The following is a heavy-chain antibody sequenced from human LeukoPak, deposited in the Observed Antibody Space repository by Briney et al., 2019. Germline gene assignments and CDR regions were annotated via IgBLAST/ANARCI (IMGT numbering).Heavy chain of an antibody. CDR3: TRGNPMDV. CDR2: IKQDGSEK. CDR1: GFIFSNYW. J-gene: IGHJ6*02. V-gene: IGHV3-7*01. Sequence: PGGFLRLSCAASGFIFSNYWMIWVRQAPGKGLECMASIKQDGSEKTYVDSVKGRFTISRNNADNSVDLQMNSLKDEDTAVYYCTRGNPMDVWGQGTTVTVSS.